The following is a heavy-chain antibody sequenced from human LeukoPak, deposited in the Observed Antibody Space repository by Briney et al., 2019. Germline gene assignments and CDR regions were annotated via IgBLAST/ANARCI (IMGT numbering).Heavy chain of an antibody. V-gene: IGHV5-51*01. J-gene: IGHJ4*02. CDR2: IYPGDSDT. CDR3: ARFAYHTDSFPGHY. D-gene: IGHD2-21*01. Sequence: GESLKISCKGSGYSFSNYWIGWVRQVPGKGLEWMGIIYPGDSDTRYSPSFQGQISISVDKSISTAYLQWSSLKASDTAMYYCARFAYHTDSFPGHYWGQGTLVTVSS. CDR1: GYSFSNYW.